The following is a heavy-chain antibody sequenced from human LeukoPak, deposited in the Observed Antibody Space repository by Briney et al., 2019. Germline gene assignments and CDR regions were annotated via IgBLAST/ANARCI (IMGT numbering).Heavy chain of an antibody. D-gene: IGHD3-3*01. J-gene: IGHJ3*02. CDR2: ISGNGGST. V-gene: IGHV3-23*01. CDR1: GFTFSSYA. CDR3: AKGSTPPDYDFWSGPNDAFDI. Sequence: GGSLRLSCAASGFTFSSYAMSWVRQAPGKGLEWVSAISGNGGSTYYADSVKGRFTISRDNSKNTLYLQMNSLRAEDTAVYYCAKGSTPPDYDFWSGPNDAFDIWGQGTMVTVSS.